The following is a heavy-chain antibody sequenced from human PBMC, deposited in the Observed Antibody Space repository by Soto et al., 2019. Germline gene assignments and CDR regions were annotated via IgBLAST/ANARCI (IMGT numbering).Heavy chain of an antibody. CDR1: GFTFSSYA. D-gene: IGHD2-21*02. V-gene: IGHV3-30-3*01. J-gene: IGHJ4*02. CDR2: ISYDGSNK. CDR3: AREGAYCGGDCYSFEDFDRVFDY. Sequence: GGSLRLSCAASGFTFSSYAMHWVRQAPGKGLEWVAVISYDGSNKYYADSVKGRFTISRDNSKNTLYLQMNSLRAEDTAVYYCAREGAYCGGDCYSFEDFDRVFDYWGQGTLVTVSS.